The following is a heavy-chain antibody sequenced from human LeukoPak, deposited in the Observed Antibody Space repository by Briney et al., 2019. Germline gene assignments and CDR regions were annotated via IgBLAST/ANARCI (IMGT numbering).Heavy chain of an antibody. CDR3: ASRGYSYGYGSYFDY. V-gene: IGHV4-31*03. CDR1: GGSISSGGYY. D-gene: IGHD5-18*01. Sequence: PSQTLSLTCTVSGGSISSGGYYWSWIRQHPGKGLEWIEYIYYSGSTYYNPSLKSRVTISVDTSKNQFSLKLSSVTAAGTAVYYCASRGYSYGYGSYFDYWGQGTLVTVSS. CDR2: IYYSGST. J-gene: IGHJ4*02.